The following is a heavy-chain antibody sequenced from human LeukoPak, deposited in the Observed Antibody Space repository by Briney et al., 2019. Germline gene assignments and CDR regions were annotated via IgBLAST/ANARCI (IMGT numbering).Heavy chain of an antibody. D-gene: IGHD3-10*01. V-gene: IGHV3-30*18. CDR1: GFTFSDYA. CDR3: AKVGSGSYGAYYYYGMDV. CDR2: MEYDESKK. Sequence: TAGSLRLSCAASGFTFSDYAMHWVRQAPGKGLEWVAVMEYDESKKFYADSVQGRFTISRENPKNTLYLQMDSLRAEDTAVYYCAKVGSGSYGAYYYYGMDVWGQGTTVTVSS. J-gene: IGHJ6*02.